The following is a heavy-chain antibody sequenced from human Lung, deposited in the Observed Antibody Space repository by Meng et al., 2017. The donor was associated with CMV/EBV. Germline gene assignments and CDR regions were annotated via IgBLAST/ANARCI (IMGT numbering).Heavy chain of an antibody. CDR1: GFTFSSDA. CDR2: ISGSGGST. Sequence: GEXXTISCAASGFTFSSDAMSWVRQAPGKGLEWVSAISGSGGSTYYADSVKGRFTIFRDNSKNTPYLQMNSLRAEDTAVYYCATGDLVVMIAIPLDYRGQGTXVTVSS. D-gene: IGHD2-21*01. J-gene: IGHJ4*02. CDR3: ATGDLVVMIAIPLDY. V-gene: IGHV3-23*01.